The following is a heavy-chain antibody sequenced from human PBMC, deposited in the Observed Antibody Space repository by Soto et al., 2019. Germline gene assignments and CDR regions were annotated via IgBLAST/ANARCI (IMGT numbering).Heavy chain of an antibody. Sequence: QVQLLQSGAEVKKPGSSVKVSCKVSGGAFNNYALNWVRHGPGQGLEWLGGIIPLHNTSNYSLKFLGRVTVTADSSSTTVYMEVNSLTSDDTATYYCASWSNWNPLYYDGLDVWGQGTTVTVSS. J-gene: IGHJ6*02. V-gene: IGHV1-69*06. CDR2: IIPLHNTS. CDR1: GGAFNNYA. CDR3: ASWSNWNPLYYDGLDV. D-gene: IGHD1-20*01.